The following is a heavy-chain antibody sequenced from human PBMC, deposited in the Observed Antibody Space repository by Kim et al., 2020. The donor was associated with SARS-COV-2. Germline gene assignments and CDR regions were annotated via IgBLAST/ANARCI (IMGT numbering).Heavy chain of an antibody. J-gene: IGHJ4*02. CDR1: GGSISSGSYY. D-gene: IGHD3-9*01. Sequence: SETLSLTCTVSGGSISSGSYYWSWIRQPAGKGLEWIGRIYTSGSTNYNPSLKSRVTISVDTSKNQFSLKLSSVTAADTAVYYCARAYYDILTGYYNHYFDYWGQGTLVTVSS. CDR2: IYTSGST. CDR3: ARAYYDILTGYYNHYFDY. V-gene: IGHV4-61*02.